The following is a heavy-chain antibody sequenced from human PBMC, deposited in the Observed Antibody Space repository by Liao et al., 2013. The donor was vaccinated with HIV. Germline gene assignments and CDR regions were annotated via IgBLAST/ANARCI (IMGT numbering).Heavy chain of an antibody. J-gene: IGHJ3*02. CDR1: GDSISSYF. Sequence: QVQLQESGPGLVKPSETLSLTCIISGDSISSYFWNWIRQPAGKGLEWIGRINTSGSTDYNPSLKSRVAMSLDTSDNHFSLTLRSATAADTAVYYCARAGGRYAGFDIWGQGTMVTVSS. V-gene: IGHV4-4*07. D-gene: IGHD3-16*01. CDR2: INTSGST. CDR3: ARAGGRYAGFDI.